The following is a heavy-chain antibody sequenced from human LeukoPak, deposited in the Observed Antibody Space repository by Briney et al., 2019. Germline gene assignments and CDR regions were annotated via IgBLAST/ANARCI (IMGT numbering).Heavy chain of an antibody. J-gene: IGHJ4*02. CDR1: GDSVSTNSAA. D-gene: IGHD1-26*01. CDR2: TYYRSKWSN. Sequence: SQTLSLTCAISGDSVSTNSAAWNWIRQSPSRGLEWLGRTYYRSKWSNDYAVSVKSRITINPDTSKNQFSLQLNSVTPEDTAVYYCARSPRESGSAYYFDYWGQGTLVTVSS. V-gene: IGHV6-1*01. CDR3: ARSPRESGSAYYFDY.